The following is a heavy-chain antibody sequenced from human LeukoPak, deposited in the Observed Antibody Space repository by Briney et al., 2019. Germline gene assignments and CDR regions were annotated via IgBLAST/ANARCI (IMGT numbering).Heavy chain of an antibody. Sequence: PSETLSLTCTVSGGSISSGGYYWSWIRQHPGKGLEWIGYIYYSGSTYYNPSLKSRVTISVDTSKNQFSLKLSSVTAADTAVYYCARVPVSDFDWSLGGFDYWGQGTLVTVSS. CDR2: IYYSGST. CDR1: GGSISSGGYY. CDR3: ARVPVSDFDWSLGGFDY. D-gene: IGHD3-9*01. J-gene: IGHJ4*02. V-gene: IGHV4-31*03.